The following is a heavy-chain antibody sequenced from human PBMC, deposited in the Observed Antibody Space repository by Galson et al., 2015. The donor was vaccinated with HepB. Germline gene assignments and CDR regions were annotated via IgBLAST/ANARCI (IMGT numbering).Heavy chain of an antibody. Sequence: SLRLSCAASGFTFSSYAMHWVRQAPGKGLEWVAVISYDGSNKYYADSVKGRFTISRDNSKNTLYLQMNSLRAEDTAVYYCAREGLGEDYYGMDVWGQGTTVTVSS. V-gene: IGHV3-30*04. J-gene: IGHJ6*02. CDR1: GFTFSSYA. D-gene: IGHD3-16*01. CDR3: AREGLGEDYYGMDV. CDR2: ISYDGSNK.